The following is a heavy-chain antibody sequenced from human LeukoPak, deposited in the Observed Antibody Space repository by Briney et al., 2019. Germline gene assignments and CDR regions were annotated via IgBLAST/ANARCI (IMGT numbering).Heavy chain of an antibody. CDR1: GGSLSSGGYY. Sequence: SETLSLTCTVSGGSLSSGGYYWGWVRQHPGRGLEWLGYIYYSGSTYYNPSLKSRATISVDMSKNQFSLKLSSVTAADTAVYYCARDPGGRNWFDPWGLGTLVTVSS. CDR3: ARDPGGRNWFDP. J-gene: IGHJ5*02. CDR2: IYYSGST. D-gene: IGHD3-10*01. V-gene: IGHV4-31*03.